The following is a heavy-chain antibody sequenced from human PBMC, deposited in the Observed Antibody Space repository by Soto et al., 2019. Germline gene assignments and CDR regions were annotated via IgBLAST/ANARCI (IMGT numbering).Heavy chain of an antibody. V-gene: IGHV1-2*02. Sequence: XSVKVSCTASGYSFTDYYIHWVRQAPGQGLEWMGWINPSSGTTNYAQMFQGRVTMTRGTSISTAYMELSRLTSDDTAVYYCARVATIISAGPFETWGQGTVVTVSS. CDR1: GYSFTDYY. CDR2: INPSSGTT. J-gene: IGHJ3*02. D-gene: IGHD5-12*01. CDR3: ARVATIISAGPFET.